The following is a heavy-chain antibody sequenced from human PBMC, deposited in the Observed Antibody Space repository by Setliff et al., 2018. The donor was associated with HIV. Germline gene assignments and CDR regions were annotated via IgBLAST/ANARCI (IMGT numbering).Heavy chain of an antibody. CDR2: LDTRGRA. CDR3: ARGATLLPGYSDRWEYFYMDV. V-gene: IGHV4-4*08. CDR1: DGSTSRYF. D-gene: IGHD5-12*01. Sequence: SETLSLTCTVSDGSTSRYFWNWIRQPPGKGLEWIGYLDTRGRAIYNPSLKSRVTISIDTSKNQFSLRLNSVTAADTAVYYCARGATLLPGYSDRWEYFYMDVWGKGTTVTVS. J-gene: IGHJ6*03.